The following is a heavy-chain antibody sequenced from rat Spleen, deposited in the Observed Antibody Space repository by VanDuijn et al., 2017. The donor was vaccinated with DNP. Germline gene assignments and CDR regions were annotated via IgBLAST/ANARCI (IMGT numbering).Heavy chain of an antibody. Sequence: EVQLQESGHGLVTPSQSLSLTCSVTGYSITSSYRWNWLRKFPGNKLERMGSVNMAGTTNYNPSLKSRISITRDTSKNQLFLQVNSVTTEDTATYYCARWPGYNPPYAMDAWGQGTSVTVSS. CDR2: VNMAGTT. CDR1: GYSITSSYR. J-gene: IGHJ4*01. CDR3: ARWPGYNPPYAMDA. D-gene: IGHD1-4*01. V-gene: IGHV3-3*01.